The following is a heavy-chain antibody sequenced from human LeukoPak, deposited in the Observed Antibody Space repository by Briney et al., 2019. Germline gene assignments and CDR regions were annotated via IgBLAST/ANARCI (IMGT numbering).Heavy chain of an antibody. D-gene: IGHD1-7*01. J-gene: IGHJ6*02. Sequence: PGGSLRLSCAASGFTFDDYAMHWVRHAPGKGLEWVSGISWNSGSIGYADSVKGRFTISRDNAKNSLYLQMNSLRAEDTALYYCAKDTSRKNSDGMDVWGQGTTVTVSS. CDR2: ISWNSGSI. CDR1: GFTFDDYA. CDR3: AKDTSRKNSDGMDV. V-gene: IGHV3-9*01.